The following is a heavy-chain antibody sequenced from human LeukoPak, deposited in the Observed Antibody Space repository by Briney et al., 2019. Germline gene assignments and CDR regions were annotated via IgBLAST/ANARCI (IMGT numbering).Heavy chain of an antibody. CDR1: GGSFSGYY. V-gene: IGHV4-34*01. J-gene: IGHJ5*02. CDR3: ASDTPRGWFDP. Sequence: SETLSLTCAVYGGSFSGYYWSWIRQPPGKGLEWIGEMNHSGSTNYNPSLKSRVTISVDTSKNQFSLKLSSVTAADTAVYYCASDTPRGWFDPWGQGTLVTVSS. D-gene: IGHD3-10*01. CDR2: MNHSGST.